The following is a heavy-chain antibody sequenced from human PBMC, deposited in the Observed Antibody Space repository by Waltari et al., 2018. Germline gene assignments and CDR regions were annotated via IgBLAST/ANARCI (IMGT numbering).Heavy chain of an antibody. CDR3: ARDCCSSTSPRPNDAFDI. Sequence: QVQLQESGPGLVKPSETLSLTCAVSGYSISSGYYWGWPRQPPGRGLEWIGSIYHSGSTFYNPSLKSRVTMSVGTSKNQFSLKLSSVTAADTAVYYCARDCCSSTSPRPNDAFDIWGQGTMVTVSS. V-gene: IGHV4-38-2*02. CDR1: GYSISSGYY. D-gene: IGHD2-2*01. J-gene: IGHJ3*02. CDR2: IYHSGST.